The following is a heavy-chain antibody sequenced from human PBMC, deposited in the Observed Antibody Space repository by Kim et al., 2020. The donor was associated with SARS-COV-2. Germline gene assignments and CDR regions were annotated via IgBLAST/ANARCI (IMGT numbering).Heavy chain of an antibody. D-gene: IGHD3-22*01. CDR1: GFTFSSYA. J-gene: IGHJ4*02. CDR3: AKDRGRSMIVVVISLFDY. V-gene: IGHV3-23*01. CDR2: ISGSGGST. Sequence: GGSLRLSCAASGFTFSSYAMSWVRQAPGKGLEWVSAISGSGGSTYYADSVKGRFTISRDNSKNTLYLQTNSLRAEDTAVYYCAKDRGRSMIVVVISLFDYWGQGTLVTVSS.